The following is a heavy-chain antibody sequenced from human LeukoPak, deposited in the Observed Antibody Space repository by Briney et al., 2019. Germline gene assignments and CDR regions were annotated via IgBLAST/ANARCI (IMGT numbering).Heavy chain of an antibody. J-gene: IGHJ6*02. CDR2: IYYSGST. CDR3: ARLQWFGELWRGYYYYGMDV. D-gene: IGHD3-10*01. Sequence: SSETLSLTCTVSGGSISSSSYYWGWIRQPPGKGLEWIGSIYYSGSTYYNPSLKSRVTISVDTSKNQFSLKLSSVTAADTAVYYCARLQWFGELWRGYYYYGMDVWGQGTTVTVSS. CDR1: GGSISSSSYY. V-gene: IGHV4-39*01.